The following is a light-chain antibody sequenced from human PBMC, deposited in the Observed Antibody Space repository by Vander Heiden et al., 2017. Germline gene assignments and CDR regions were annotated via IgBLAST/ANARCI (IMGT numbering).Light chain of an antibody. J-gene: IGKJ1*01. CDR3: QQYYTTPRA. CDR1: QSVLYSSNNKNY. V-gene: IGKV4-1*01. Sequence: DIVMTQSPDSLAVSLGESATINCKSSQSVLYSSNNKNYLAWYQQTPGQPPKLLIYWASTRESGVPDRFSGSGSGTDFTLTISSLQAEDVAVYYCQQYYTTPRAFGQGTKVEIK. CDR2: WAS.